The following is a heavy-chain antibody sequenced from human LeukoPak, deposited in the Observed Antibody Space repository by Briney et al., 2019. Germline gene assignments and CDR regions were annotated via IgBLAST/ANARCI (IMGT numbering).Heavy chain of an antibody. Sequence: GASVKVSCKASGYTFTSYGISWARQAPGQGLEWMGWISAYNGNTNYAQKLRGRVTMTTDTSTSTAYMELRSLRSDDTAVYYCARVPTMVLWFDPWGQGTLVTVSS. CDR1: GYTFTSYG. D-gene: IGHD3-10*01. J-gene: IGHJ5*02. V-gene: IGHV1-18*01. CDR2: ISAYNGNT. CDR3: ARVPTMVLWFDP.